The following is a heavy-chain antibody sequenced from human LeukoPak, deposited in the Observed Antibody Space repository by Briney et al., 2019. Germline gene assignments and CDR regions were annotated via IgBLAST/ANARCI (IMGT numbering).Heavy chain of an antibody. CDR2: IYYSGST. J-gene: IGHJ3*02. Sequence: SETLSLTCTVSGGSISSYYWSWIRQPPGKGLEWIGYIYYSGSTNYNPSLKSRVTISVDTSKNQFSLKLSSVTAADTAVYYCARGYYYDSYAFDIWGQGTMVTVSS. CDR3: ARGYYYDSYAFDI. D-gene: IGHD3-22*01. CDR1: GGSISSYY. V-gene: IGHV4-59*01.